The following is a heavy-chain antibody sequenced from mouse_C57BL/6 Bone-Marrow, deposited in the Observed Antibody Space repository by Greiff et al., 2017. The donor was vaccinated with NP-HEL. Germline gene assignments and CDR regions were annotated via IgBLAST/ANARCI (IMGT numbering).Heavy chain of an antibody. CDR3: ARNYYGSDYYAMDY. J-gene: IGHJ4*01. V-gene: IGHV1-26*01. Sequence: EVQLQQSGPELVKPGASVKISCKASGYTFTDYYMNWVKQSHGKSLEWIGDINPNNGGTSYHQKFKGKATLNVDKSSSTAYMELRSLTSEDSAVYYCARNYYGSDYYAMDYWGQGTSVTVSS. CDR1: GYTFTDYY. CDR2: INPNNGGT. D-gene: IGHD1-1*01.